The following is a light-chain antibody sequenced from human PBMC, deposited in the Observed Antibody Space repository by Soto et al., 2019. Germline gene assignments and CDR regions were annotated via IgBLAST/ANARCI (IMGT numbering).Light chain of an antibody. CDR3: QQYSTYWT. J-gene: IGKJ1*01. Sequence: DIQMTQSPSTLSAAVGDRVTITCLASQSISNWLAWYQQKPGKAPKLLIYKASSLQSEVPSRFSGSGSGTEFTLPISSLQPDDFATYYCQQYSTYWTFGQGTEVDIK. CDR2: KAS. CDR1: QSISNW. V-gene: IGKV1-5*03.